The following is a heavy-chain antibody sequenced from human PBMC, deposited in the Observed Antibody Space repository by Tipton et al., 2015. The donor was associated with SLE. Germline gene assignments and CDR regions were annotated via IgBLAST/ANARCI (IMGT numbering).Heavy chain of an antibody. J-gene: IGHJ3*02. D-gene: IGHD4-17*01. V-gene: IGHV4-39*07. Sequence: TLSLTCTVSGGSISSSSYYWGWIRQPPGKGLEWIGSIYHSGSTYYNPSLKSRVTISVDTSKNQFSLKLSSVTAADTAVYYCATRYGRSAFDIWGQGTMVTVSS. CDR1: GGSISSSSYY. CDR2: IYHSGST. CDR3: ATRYGRSAFDI.